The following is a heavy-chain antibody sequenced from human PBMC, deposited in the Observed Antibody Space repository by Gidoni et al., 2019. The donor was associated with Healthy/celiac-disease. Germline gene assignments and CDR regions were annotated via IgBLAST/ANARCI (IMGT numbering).Heavy chain of an antibody. Sequence: EVQLVESGGGLVKPGGSLRLYCAASGFNFSSYSLNCVRQAPVKGLEWFSSISSSSSYIYYADSVKGRFTISRDNAKNSLYLQMNSLRAEDTAVYYCARDFGRPVDYWGQGTLVTVSS. D-gene: IGHD3-10*01. J-gene: IGHJ4*02. V-gene: IGHV3-21*01. CDR1: GFNFSSYS. CDR3: ARDFGRPVDY. CDR2: ISSSSSYI.